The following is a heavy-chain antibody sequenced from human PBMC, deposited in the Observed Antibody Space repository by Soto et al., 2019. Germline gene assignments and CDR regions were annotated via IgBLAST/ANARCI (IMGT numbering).Heavy chain of an antibody. J-gene: IGHJ6*03. CDR3: ARQMNYDFLSGPRDYYYMDV. CDR2: IYYSGST. CDR1: GGSVSSGSYY. V-gene: IGHV4-31*03. Sequence: PSETLSLTCTVSGGSVSSGSYYWSWIRQHPGKGLEWIGYIYYSGSTYYNPSLKSRVTISVDTSKNQFSLKLSSVTAADTAVYYCARQMNYDFLSGPRDYYYMDVWGKGTTVTVSS. D-gene: IGHD3-3*01.